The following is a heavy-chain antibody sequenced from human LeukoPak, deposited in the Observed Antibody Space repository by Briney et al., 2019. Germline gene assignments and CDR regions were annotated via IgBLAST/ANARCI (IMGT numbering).Heavy chain of an antibody. J-gene: IGHJ4*02. Sequence: PGGSLRLSCAASGFTFSSYSMNWVRQPPGKGLEWIGEINHSGSTNYNPSLKSRVTISVDTSKNQFSLKLSSVTAADTAVYYCARGRPASFGYWGQGTLVTVSS. CDR1: GFTFSSYS. CDR3: ARGRPASFGY. V-gene: IGHV4-34*01. CDR2: INHSGST.